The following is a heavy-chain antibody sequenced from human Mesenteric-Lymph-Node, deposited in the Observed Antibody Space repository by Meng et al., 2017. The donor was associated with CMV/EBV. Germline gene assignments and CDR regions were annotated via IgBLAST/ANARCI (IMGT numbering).Heavy chain of an antibody. V-gene: IGHV3-30*04. CDR2: IAYDGSYE. CDR3: ARDSSSSGYGMDV. D-gene: IGHD6-6*01. CDR1: GFTFSNSA. J-gene: IGHJ6*02. Sequence: GGSLRLSCAASGFTFSNSAMHWVRQAAGKGLDWVAQIAYDGSYEYYADSVKGRFTISRDNAKNSLYLQMNSLRAEDTAVYYCARDSSSSGYGMDVWGQGTTVTVSS.